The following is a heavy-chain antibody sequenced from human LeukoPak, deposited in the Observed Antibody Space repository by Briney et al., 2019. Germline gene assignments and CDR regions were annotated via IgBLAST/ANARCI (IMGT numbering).Heavy chain of an antibody. Sequence: GGSLRLSCAASGFTFSSYGMHWVRQAPGKGLEWVAVISYDGSNKYYADSVKGRFTISRDNSKNTLYLQMNSLRAEDTAVYYCAKAPYYYYGMDVWGQGTTVTVSS. CDR2: ISYDGSNK. V-gene: IGHV3-30*18. J-gene: IGHJ6*02. CDR3: AKAPYYYYGMDV. CDR1: GFTFSSYG.